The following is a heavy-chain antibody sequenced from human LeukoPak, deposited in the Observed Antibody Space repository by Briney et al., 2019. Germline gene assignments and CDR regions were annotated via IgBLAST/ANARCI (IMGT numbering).Heavy chain of an antibody. CDR3: ARDSGYDYYYYYYMDV. CDR2: INHSGST. CDR1: GGSFSGYY. J-gene: IGHJ6*03. V-gene: IGHV4-34*01. D-gene: IGHD5-12*01. Sequence: SETLSLTCAVYGGSFSGYYWSWIRQPPGKGLEWIGEINHSGSTNYNPSLKSRVTISVDTSKNQFSLKLSFVTAADTAVYYCARDSGYDYYYYYYMDVWGKGTTVTISS.